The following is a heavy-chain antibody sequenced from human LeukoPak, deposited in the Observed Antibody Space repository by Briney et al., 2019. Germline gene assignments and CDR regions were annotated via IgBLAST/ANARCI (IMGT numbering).Heavy chain of an antibody. CDR1: GGTFSSYA. J-gene: IGHJ4*02. Sequence: ASVNVSCKASGGTFSSYAISWVRQAPGQGLEWMGGIIPIFGTANYAQKFQGRVTITADESTSTAYMELSSLRSEDTAVYYCARDDYYDSSGYSHDYWGQGTLVTVSS. D-gene: IGHD3-22*01. V-gene: IGHV1-69*13. CDR2: IIPIFGTA. CDR3: ARDDYYDSSGYSHDY.